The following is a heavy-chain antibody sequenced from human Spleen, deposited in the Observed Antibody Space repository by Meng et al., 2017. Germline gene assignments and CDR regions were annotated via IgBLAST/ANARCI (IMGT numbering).Heavy chain of an antibody. CDR2: FDPEDGET. CDR3: ARGQQFYYYYGMDV. V-gene: IGHV1-24*01. D-gene: IGHD6-13*01. CDR1: RYTLTELS. J-gene: IGHJ6*02. Sequence: ASVKVSCKVSRYTLTELSMHWVRQAPGKGLEWMGGFDPEDGETINAQKFQGRVTMTRDTSISTAYMELSRLRSDDTAVYYCARGQQFYYYYGMDVWGQGTTVTVSS.